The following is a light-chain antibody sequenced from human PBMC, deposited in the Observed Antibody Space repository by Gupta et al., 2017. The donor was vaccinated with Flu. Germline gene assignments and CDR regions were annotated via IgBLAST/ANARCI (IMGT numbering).Light chain of an antibody. J-gene: IGLJ2*01. V-gene: IGLV1-47*01. CDR2: RNN. CDR3: AAWDDSLSRI. Sequence: QSVLTQPPSASGTPGQRVTISCSGSSSNIGSNYVYWYQQLPGTAPKLLIYRNNQRPSGVPDRFPGSKSATSASLAISGLLSEDEADYYCAAWDDSLSRIFGGGTKLTVL. CDR1: SSNIGSNY.